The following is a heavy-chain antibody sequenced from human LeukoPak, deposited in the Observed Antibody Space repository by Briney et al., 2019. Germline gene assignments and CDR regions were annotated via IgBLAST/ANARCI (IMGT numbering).Heavy chain of an antibody. J-gene: IGHJ4*02. V-gene: IGHV3-7*01. CDR1: GFTFSRYW. CDR2: IKQDGSEK. D-gene: IGHD2-15*01. CDR3: YCAVEDY. Sequence: GGSLRLSCATSGFTFSRYWMSWARQAPGKGLEWVANIKQDGSEKNYVGSVRGRFTISRDNAKNSLYLQMNSLRAEDTAVYYCYCAVEDYWGQGTLVTVSS.